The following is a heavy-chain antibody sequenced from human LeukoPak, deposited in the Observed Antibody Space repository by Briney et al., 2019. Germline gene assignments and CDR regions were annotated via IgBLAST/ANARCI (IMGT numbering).Heavy chain of an antibody. CDR1: GFTFSSYA. CDR3: ARDGSFNGYCSSTSCLYFDY. Sequence: GGSLRLSCAASGFTFSSYAMYWVRQAPGKGLEWVAVISYDGSNKYYADSVKGRFTISRDNSKNTLYLQMNSLRAEDTAVYYCARDGSFNGYCSSTSCLYFDYWGQGTLVTVSS. CDR2: ISYDGSNK. V-gene: IGHV3-30-3*01. D-gene: IGHD2-2*03. J-gene: IGHJ4*02.